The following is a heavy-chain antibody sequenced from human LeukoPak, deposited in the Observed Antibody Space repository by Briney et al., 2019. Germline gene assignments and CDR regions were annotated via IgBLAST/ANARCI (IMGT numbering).Heavy chain of an antibody. Sequence: SETLSLTCSVSGDSISTYWWNWIRQPAGKGLEWIGRIYTSGSTNYNPSLKSRVTMSVDASKNHFSLKLSSVTAADTAVYYCARDAYYDFWSDEAYYFDYWGQGTLVTVSS. CDR1: GDSISTYW. CDR3: ARDAYYDFWSDEAYYFDY. J-gene: IGHJ4*02. CDR2: IYTSGST. D-gene: IGHD3-3*01. V-gene: IGHV4-4*07.